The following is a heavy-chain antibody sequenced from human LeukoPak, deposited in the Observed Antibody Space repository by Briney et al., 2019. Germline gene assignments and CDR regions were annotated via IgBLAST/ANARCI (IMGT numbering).Heavy chain of an antibody. D-gene: IGHD3-22*01. J-gene: IGHJ3*02. V-gene: IGHV4-31*03. CDR3: ARGAFNYYDTIGYSNDAFDI. Sequence: SQTLSLTCTVSGGSISSGGHYWSWIRQHPGKGLEWIAYISYSGSTYYNPSLKSRIIISVDTSKNRFSLKLSSVTAADTAVYFCARGAFNYYDTIGYSNDAFDIWGQGTMVTVSS. CDR2: ISYSGST. CDR1: GGSISSGGHY.